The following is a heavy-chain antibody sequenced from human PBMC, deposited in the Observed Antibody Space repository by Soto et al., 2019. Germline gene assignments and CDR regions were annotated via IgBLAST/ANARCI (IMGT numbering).Heavy chain of an antibody. D-gene: IGHD2-21*02. V-gene: IGHV4-4*02. CDR3: ARGGCDSIFGAVDY. J-gene: IGHJ4*02. Sequence: QVQLQESGPGLVKPSGTLSLTCAVSGGSISSGDWCWSWVRQSPGKGLEWIGEIYYSGSTTYNPSLQCRVTISADKCENQFALRLSSVTAADTSVYDCARGGCDSIFGAVDYWGQGTLVTVSS. CDR1: GGSISSGDW. CDR2: IYYSGST.